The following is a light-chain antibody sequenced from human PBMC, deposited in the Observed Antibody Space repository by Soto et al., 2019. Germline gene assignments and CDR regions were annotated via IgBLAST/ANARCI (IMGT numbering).Light chain of an antibody. CDR3: SSYTGSNAVI. CDR1: SSDVGAFSY. CDR2: EVS. V-gene: IGLV2-8*01. J-gene: IGLJ2*01. Sequence: QSALTQPPSASGSPGRSVTISCTGTSSDVGAFSYVSWYQQHPGKAPKLMIYEVSKRPSGVPDRFSGSKSGNTASLTVSGLQAEDEADYYCSSYTGSNAVIFGGGTKLTVL.